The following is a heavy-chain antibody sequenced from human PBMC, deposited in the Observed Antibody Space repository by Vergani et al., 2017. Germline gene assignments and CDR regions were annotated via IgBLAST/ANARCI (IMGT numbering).Heavy chain of an antibody. J-gene: IGHJ6*02. CDR3: ARDPVTPINGMDV. CDR2: IYYSGST. V-gene: IGHV4-30-4*01. Sequence: QVQLQESGPGLVKSSETLSLTCSVSGGSISNNDYYWSWIRQPPGKGLEWIGHIYYSGSTYYNPSLKSRVTISLDTSKNQFSLKLSSVTAADTAVYYCARDPVTPINGMDVWGQGTTVTVSS. CDR1: GGSISNNDYY.